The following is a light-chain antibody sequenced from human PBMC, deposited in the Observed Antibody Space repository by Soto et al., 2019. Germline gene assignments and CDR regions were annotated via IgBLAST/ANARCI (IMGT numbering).Light chain of an antibody. J-gene: IGLJ3*02. CDR2: EVR. CDR3: SSYTSGTTGV. Sequence: QSALTQPASVSGSPGQSITISCTGTSSDVGGYNHVSWYQQHPGKAPKLIIYEVRNRPSGVSNRFSGSKSGNTASLTISGLQAEDEADYYCSSYTSGTTGVFGGGTKLTVL. CDR1: SSDVGGYNH. V-gene: IGLV2-14*01.